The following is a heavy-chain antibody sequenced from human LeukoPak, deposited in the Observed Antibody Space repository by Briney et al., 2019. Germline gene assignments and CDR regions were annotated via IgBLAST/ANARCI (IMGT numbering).Heavy chain of an antibody. CDR2: IYSGGST. V-gene: IGHV3-66*01. J-gene: IGHJ6*02. Sequence: GGSLRLSCAASGFTVSSSYMSWVRQAPGEGLEWVSVIYSGGSTYYADSVKGRFTISRDNSKNTLYLQMNSLRAEDTAVYYCARDLVSSSRTWGPPRYSYFGMDVWGQGTSVTVSS. CDR1: GFTVSSSY. CDR3: ARDLVSSSRTWGPPRYSYFGMDV. D-gene: IGHD6-13*01.